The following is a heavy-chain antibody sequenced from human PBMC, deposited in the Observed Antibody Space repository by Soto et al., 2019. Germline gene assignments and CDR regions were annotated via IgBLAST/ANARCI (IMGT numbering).Heavy chain of an antibody. CDR3: SHYDMWSGYLSPVDY. CDR2: IDTSGTKI. D-gene: IGHD3-3*01. J-gene: IGHJ4*02. Sequence: QVQLVESGGDLVKPGGSLRLSCAASGYTFSDYYMSWIRQAPGKGLEWISYIDTSGTKIYYADSVKGRFTITRDNAKNSLYLEMNSLRDEDTAVYCASHYDMWSGYLSPVDYWGQGTLVTVSS. CDR1: GYTFSDYY. V-gene: IGHV3-11*01.